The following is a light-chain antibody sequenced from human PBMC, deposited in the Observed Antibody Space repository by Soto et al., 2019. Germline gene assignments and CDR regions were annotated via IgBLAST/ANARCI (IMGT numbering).Light chain of an antibody. V-gene: IGLV2-14*01. Sequence: QSALTQPASVSGSPGQSITISCTGTSSDVGGYNYVSWYQQHPGKAPKLMIYEVSKRPSGVSDRFSGSKSGNTAFLTISGLQAEDEADYYCTSYPGSSTLVFGGGTKLTVL. CDR1: SSDVGGYNY. CDR2: EVS. J-gene: IGLJ3*02. CDR3: TSYPGSSTLV.